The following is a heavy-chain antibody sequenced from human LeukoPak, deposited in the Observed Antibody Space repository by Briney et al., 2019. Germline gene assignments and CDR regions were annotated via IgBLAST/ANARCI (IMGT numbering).Heavy chain of an antibody. J-gene: IGHJ4*02. Sequence: PGGSLRLSCAASGFTFSSYSMNWVRQAPGKGLEWVSYISSSSSTIYYADSVKGRFTISRDNAKNSLYLQMNSLRAEDTAVYYCALLPDSSSLANRGDFDYWGQGTLVTVSS. V-gene: IGHV3-48*01. CDR1: GFTFSSYS. D-gene: IGHD6-6*01. CDR2: ISSSSSTI. CDR3: ALLPDSSSLANRGDFDY.